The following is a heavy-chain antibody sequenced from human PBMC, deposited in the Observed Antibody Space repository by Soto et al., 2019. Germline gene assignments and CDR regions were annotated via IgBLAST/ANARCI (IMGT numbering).Heavy chain of an antibody. CDR3: ARESLLWFGELQDSFDI. J-gene: IGHJ3*02. CDR2: ISAYNGNT. CDR1: GYTFTSYG. D-gene: IGHD3-10*01. Sequence: ASVKVSCKASGYTFTSYGISWVRQAPGQGLEWMGWISAYNGNTNYAQKLQGRVTMTTDTSTSTAYMELRSLRSDDTAVYYCARESLLWFGELQDSFDIWGQGTMVTVSS. V-gene: IGHV1-18*01.